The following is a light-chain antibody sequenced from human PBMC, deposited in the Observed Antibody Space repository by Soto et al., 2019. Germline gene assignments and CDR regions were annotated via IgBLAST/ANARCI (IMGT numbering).Light chain of an antibody. Sequence: QSALTQPPSASGSPGQSVTISCTGTSSDVGGYNYVSWYQQHPGKVPKLMVYEVNKRPSGVPDRFSGSKSGNTASLTVSGLQAEDEADYYCTSYAGGNHVFGTWTKRTVI. CDR3: TSYAGGNHV. CDR1: SSDVGGYNY. V-gene: IGLV2-8*01. J-gene: IGLJ1*01. CDR2: EVN.